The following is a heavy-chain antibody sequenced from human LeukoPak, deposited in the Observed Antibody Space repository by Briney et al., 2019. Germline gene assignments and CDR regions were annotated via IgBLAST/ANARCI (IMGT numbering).Heavy chain of an antibody. J-gene: IGHJ3*02. CDR1: GYSFTSYW. CDR3: ARHIAEGYYYGSGSHLGAFDI. CDR2: IYPGDSDT. V-gene: IGHV5-51*01. Sequence: GESLKISCKGSGYSFTSYWIGWVRQMPGKGLEWMGIIYPGDSDTRCSPSFQGQVTISADKSISTAYLQWSSLKASDTAMYYCARHIAEGYYYGSGSHLGAFDIWGQGTMVTVSS. D-gene: IGHD3-10*01.